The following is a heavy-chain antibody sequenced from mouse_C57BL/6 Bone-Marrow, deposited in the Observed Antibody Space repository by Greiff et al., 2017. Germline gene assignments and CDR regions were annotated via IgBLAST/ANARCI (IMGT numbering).Heavy chain of an antibody. CDR1: GFTFSSYG. D-gene: IGHD1-1*01. J-gene: IGHJ2*01. Sequence: EVMLVESGGDLVKPGGSLKLSCAASGFTFSSYGMSWVRQTPDKRLEWVATISSGGSYTYYPDSVKGRFTLSRDNAKNTLYLQMSSLKSEDTARYYWARPYYYGSSLYFDYWGQGTTRTVSS. V-gene: IGHV5-6*01. CDR2: ISSGGSYT. CDR3: ARPYYYGSSLYFDY.